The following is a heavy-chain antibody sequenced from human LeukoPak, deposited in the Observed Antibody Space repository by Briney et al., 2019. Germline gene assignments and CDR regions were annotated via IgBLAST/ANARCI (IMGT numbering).Heavy chain of an antibody. D-gene: IGHD5/OR15-5a*01. CDR1: GFTFSSYA. CDR3: AKDGVVSTIRPYFFDS. J-gene: IGHJ4*02. CDR2: VSGSGGIT. Sequence: PGGPLRLPCAASGFTFSSYAMSWVRQVPGKGLEGVSSVSGSGGITYYADSVKGRFTLSRDNSKNTVNLKMNSLRADDTAVYYCAKDGVVSTIRPYFFDSWGQGALVTVSS. V-gene: IGHV3-23*01.